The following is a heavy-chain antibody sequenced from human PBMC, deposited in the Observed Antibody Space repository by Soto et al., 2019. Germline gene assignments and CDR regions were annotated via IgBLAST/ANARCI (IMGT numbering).Heavy chain of an antibody. D-gene: IGHD6-19*01. CDR2: ISWNSGSI. CDR3: AKAAVAGDFDY. V-gene: IGHV3-9*01. Sequence: VQLVESGGGLVQPGRSLRLSCAASGFTFDDYAMHWVRQAPGKGLEWVSGISWNSGSIGYADSVKGRFTISRDNAKNSLYLQMNSLRAEYTALYYCAKAAVAGDFDYWGQGTLVTVSS. J-gene: IGHJ4*02. CDR1: GFTFDDYA.